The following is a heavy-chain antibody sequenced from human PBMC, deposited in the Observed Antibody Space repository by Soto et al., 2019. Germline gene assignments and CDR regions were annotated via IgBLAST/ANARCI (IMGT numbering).Heavy chain of an antibody. J-gene: IGHJ6*03. V-gene: IGHV3-7*01. CDR3: ARAKTGTTFISHYYYMDV. CDR2: IKQDGSEK. CDR1: GFTFSSYW. D-gene: IGHD1-7*01. Sequence: GGSLRLSCAASGFTFSSYWMSWVRQAPGKGLEWVANIKQDGSEKYYVDSVKGRFTISRDNAKNSLYLQMNSLRAEDTAVYYCARAKTGTTFISHYYYMDVWGKGTTVTVSS.